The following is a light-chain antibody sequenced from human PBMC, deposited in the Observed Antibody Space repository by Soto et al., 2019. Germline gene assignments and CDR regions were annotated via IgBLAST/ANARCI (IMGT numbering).Light chain of an antibody. J-gene: IGKJ2*01. Sequence: DIQMTQSPSTLSASVGDRVTITCRASQSISDWLAWYQQTPGKAPKLLIYKASSLQSGVPSRFSGSGSGKEFTLTISSLQPDDFATFYCQQYNSYPYTFGQGTKLEIK. CDR1: QSISDW. CDR2: KAS. V-gene: IGKV1-5*03. CDR3: QQYNSYPYT.